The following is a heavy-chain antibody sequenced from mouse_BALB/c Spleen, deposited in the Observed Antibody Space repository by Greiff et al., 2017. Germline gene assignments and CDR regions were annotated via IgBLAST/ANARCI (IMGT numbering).Heavy chain of an antibody. J-gene: IGHJ4*01. V-gene: IGHV2-6-7*01. CDR1: GFSLTGYG. CDR2: IWGDGST. D-gene: IGHD2-2*01. Sequence: QVQLKESGPGLVAPSQSLSITCTVSGFSLTGYGVNWVRQPPGKGLEWLGMIWGDGSTDYNSALKSRLSISKDNSKSQVFLKMNSLQTDGTARYYCAREGYDGGYAMDYWGQGTSVTVSS. CDR3: AREGYDGGYAMDY.